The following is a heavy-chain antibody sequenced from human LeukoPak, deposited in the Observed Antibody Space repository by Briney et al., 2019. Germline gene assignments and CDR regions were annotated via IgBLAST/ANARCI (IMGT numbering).Heavy chain of an antibody. J-gene: IGHJ4*02. CDR1: GGSISSCY. D-gene: IGHD4-11*01. V-gene: IGHV4-59*08. CDR2: IYHSGST. CDR3: ARRYSNYFFDY. Sequence: SETLSLTCTVSGGSISSCYWSWIRQPPGKGLEWIGNIYHSGSTYYNPSLKSRVTVSVDTSKNQFSLKLSSVTAADTAVYYCARRYSNYFFDYWGQGTLVTVSS.